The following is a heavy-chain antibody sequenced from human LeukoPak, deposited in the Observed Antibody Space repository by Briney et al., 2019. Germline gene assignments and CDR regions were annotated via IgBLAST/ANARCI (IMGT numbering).Heavy chain of an antibody. Sequence: GGSLRLSCAASGFTFSGYEMTWVRQAPGKGLEWVSYIGSRGTTIYYADSVEGRFTISRDNAKSSLYLPMNSQRGEDTAVYYCATVLWAGQFDYWGQGTLVTVSS. CDR2: IGSRGTTI. D-gene: IGHD2-21*01. CDR3: ATVLWAGQFDY. V-gene: IGHV3-48*03. J-gene: IGHJ4*02. CDR1: GFTFSGYE.